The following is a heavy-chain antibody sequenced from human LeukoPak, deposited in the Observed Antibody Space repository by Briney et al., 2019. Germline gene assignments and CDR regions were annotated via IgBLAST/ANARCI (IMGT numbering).Heavy chain of an antibody. CDR2: ISAYNGNT. Sequence: ASVKVSCKTSGYTFTSYGISWVRQAPGQGLEWMGWISAYNGNTHSAQKLQGRVTMTTDTSTSTAYMELRSLRSDDTAVYYCARESPPRRKYDSSVYSSYYFAYGAREPLVPFPS. V-gene: IGHV1-18*01. D-gene: IGHD3-22*01. CDR1: GYTFTSYG. CDR3: ARESPPRRKYDSSVYSSYYFAY. J-gene: IGHJ4*02.